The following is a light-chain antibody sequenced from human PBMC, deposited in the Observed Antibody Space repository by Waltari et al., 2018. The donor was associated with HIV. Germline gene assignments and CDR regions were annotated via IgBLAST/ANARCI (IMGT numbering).Light chain of an antibody. V-gene: IGKV3-11*01. CDR1: QSVSNY. J-gene: IGKJ5*01. Sequence: EIVLTQSPASLVLSPGERATLSCRASQSVSNYLAWYQQKPGQAPRLLIYGASSRATGIPARFSGSGSGTDFTLTISSLEPGDFAVYYCQHRSNWPITFGQGTRLEIK. CDR3: QHRSNWPIT. CDR2: GAS.